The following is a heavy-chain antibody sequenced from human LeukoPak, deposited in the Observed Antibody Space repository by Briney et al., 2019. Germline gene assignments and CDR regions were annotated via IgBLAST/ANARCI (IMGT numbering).Heavy chain of an antibody. CDR2: IKQDGSEK. D-gene: IGHD2-21*01. CDR3: ASLVAGLQFDY. J-gene: IGHJ4*02. V-gene: IGHV3-7*01. Sequence: GGSLSLSCAASGFTFSSYWMSWVRQAPGKGLEWVANIKQDGSEKYYVDSVKGRFTISRDNAKNSLYLQMNSLRAEDTAVYYCASLVAGLQFDYWGQGTLVTVSS. CDR1: GFTFSSYW.